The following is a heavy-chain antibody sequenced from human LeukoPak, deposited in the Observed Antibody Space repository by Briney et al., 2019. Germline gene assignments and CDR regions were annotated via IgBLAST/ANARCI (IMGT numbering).Heavy chain of an antibody. Sequence: PGRSLRLSCAASGFTFDDYAMHWVRQAPGKGLEWVSGISWNSGSIGYADSVKGRFTISRDNAKNSLYLQMNSLRAEDMALYYCAKESIAAAGAAFDIWGQGTMVTVSS. D-gene: IGHD6-13*01. CDR2: ISWNSGSI. V-gene: IGHV3-9*03. CDR3: AKESIAAAGAAFDI. J-gene: IGHJ3*02. CDR1: GFTFDDYA.